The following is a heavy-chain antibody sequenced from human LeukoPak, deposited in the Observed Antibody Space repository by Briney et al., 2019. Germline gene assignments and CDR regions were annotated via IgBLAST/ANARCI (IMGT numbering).Heavy chain of an antibody. D-gene: IGHD3-16*02. Sequence: SETLSLTCTVSGGSISRSSYYWGWIRQPPGKGLEWIGSMYYSGSTYYNPSLKSRVAISVDTSKNQFSLKLNSVTAADTAVYYCARRNYEYVWGSYRHGFYWGQGTPVTVSS. V-gene: IGHV4-39*01. J-gene: IGHJ4*02. CDR1: GGSISRSSYY. CDR2: MYYSGST. CDR3: ARRNYEYVWGSYRHGFY.